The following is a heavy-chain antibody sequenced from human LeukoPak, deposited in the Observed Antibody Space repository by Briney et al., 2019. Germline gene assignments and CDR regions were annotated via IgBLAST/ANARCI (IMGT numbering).Heavy chain of an antibody. CDR1: GFTFSSYW. V-gene: IGHV3-74*01. CDR2: INSDGSST. CDR3: ARRATDLDTAMADY. J-gene: IGHJ4*02. Sequence: GGSLRLSCAASGFTFSSYWMHWVRQAPGKGLVWVSRINSDGSSTSYADSVKGRFTISRDNAKNTLYLQMNSLRAEDTAVYYCARRATDLDTAMADYWGQGTLVTVSS. D-gene: IGHD5-18*01.